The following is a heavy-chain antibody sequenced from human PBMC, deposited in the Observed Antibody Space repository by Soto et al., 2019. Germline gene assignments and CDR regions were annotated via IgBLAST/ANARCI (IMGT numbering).Heavy chain of an antibody. D-gene: IGHD4-17*01. CDR2: IFQSGST. Sequence: QVQLQESGPGLVKPSETLSLTCTISGGSISNSHWWSWVRQPPGKGLEWIGEIFQSGSTNYNPSLKSRVTIFIDKPNNQYSLKLTSVTAADTAVYYCARTEYGNVDGDHPVGHWGRGTLVSVSS. V-gene: IGHV4-4*02. J-gene: IGHJ4*02. CDR1: GGSISNSHW. CDR3: ARTEYGNVDGDHPVGH.